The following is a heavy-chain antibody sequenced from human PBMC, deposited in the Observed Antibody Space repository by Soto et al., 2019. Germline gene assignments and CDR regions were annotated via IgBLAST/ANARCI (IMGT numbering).Heavy chain of an antibody. CDR2: ISAYNGNT. D-gene: IGHD3-9*01. CDR3: ARAPPYDILPGFHYYYYGMDV. V-gene: IGHV1-18*01. J-gene: IGHJ6*02. Sequence: QVQLVQSGAEVKKPGASVKVSCKASGYTFTSYGISWVRQAPGQGLEWMGWISAYNGNTNYAQKLQGRVTMTTDTSTSTAYMELRSLRSDDTAVYYCARAPPYDILPGFHYYYYGMDVWGQGTTVTVSS. CDR1: GYTFTSYG.